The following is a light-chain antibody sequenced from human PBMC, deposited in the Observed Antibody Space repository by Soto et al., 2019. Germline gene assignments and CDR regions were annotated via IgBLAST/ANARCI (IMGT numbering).Light chain of an antibody. CDR3: QQYGSSSGWT. CDR1: QSVSSSY. V-gene: IGKV3-20*01. CDR2: GAS. Sequence: EIVLTQSPGTLSLSPGERATLSCRASQSVSSSYLAWYQQKPGQAPRLLIYGASSRATGIPDRFSGSGSGTDFTLTISRLEPEDFAVYYCQQYGSSSGWTFGQGTKAEIK. J-gene: IGKJ1*01.